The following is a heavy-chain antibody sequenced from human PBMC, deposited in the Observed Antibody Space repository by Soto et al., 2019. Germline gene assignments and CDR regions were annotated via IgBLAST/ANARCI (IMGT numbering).Heavy chain of an antibody. V-gene: IGHV1-18*04. D-gene: IGHD6-19*01. CDR2: ISAYNGNT. J-gene: IGHJ4*02. CDR1: GYTFTSYG. Sequence: GASVKVSCKASGYTFTSYGISWVRQAPGQGLEWMGWISAYNGNTNYAQKLQGRVTMTTDTSTSTAYMGLRSLRSDDTAVYYCARARDSGSGWYVVGYWGQGTLVTVSS. CDR3: ARARDSGSGWYVVGY.